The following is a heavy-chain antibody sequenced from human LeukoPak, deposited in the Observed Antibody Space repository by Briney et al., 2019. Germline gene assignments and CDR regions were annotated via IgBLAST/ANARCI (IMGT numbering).Heavy chain of an antibody. J-gene: IGHJ4*02. D-gene: IGHD6-19*01. Sequence: PGGSLRLSCAASGFTFSIYAMSWVRQAPGKGLEWVSAISGSGGSTYYADSVRGRFTISRDNSKSTLYLQMNSLRAEDTAVYYCAKDLYSSGLVDYWGQGTLVTVSS. V-gene: IGHV3-23*01. CDR2: ISGSGGST. CDR3: AKDLYSSGLVDY. CDR1: GFTFSIYA.